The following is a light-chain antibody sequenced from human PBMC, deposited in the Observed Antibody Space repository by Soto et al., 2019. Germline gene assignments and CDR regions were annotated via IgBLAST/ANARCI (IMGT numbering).Light chain of an antibody. Sequence: EIVLTQSPGTLSLSPGERATLSCRASQSLTNNYLAWYQQKPGQAPRLLIYAASRRATGIPDRFSGSGSETDFTLTISRLEHEDCAVYYCQQYGRSLPVTFGGGTNVEIK. CDR2: AAS. CDR1: QSLTNNY. J-gene: IGKJ4*01. V-gene: IGKV3-20*01. CDR3: QQYGRSLPVT.